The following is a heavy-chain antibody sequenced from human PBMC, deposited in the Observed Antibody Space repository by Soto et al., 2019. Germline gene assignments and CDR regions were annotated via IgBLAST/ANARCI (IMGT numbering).Heavy chain of an antibody. CDR3: ARRGPGYDILTGPREDYYYYGMDV. V-gene: IGHV5-51*01. CDR2: IYPGDSDT. J-gene: IGHJ6*02. CDR1: GYSFTSYW. D-gene: IGHD3-9*01. Sequence: LGESLKISCKGSGYSFTSYWIGWVRQMPGKGLEWMGIIYPGDSDTRYSPSFQGQVTISADKSISTAYLQWSSLKASDTAMYYCARRGPGYDILTGPREDYYYYGMDVWGQGTTVTVSS.